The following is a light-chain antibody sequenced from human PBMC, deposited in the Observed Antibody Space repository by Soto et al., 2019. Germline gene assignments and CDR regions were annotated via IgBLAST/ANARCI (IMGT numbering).Light chain of an antibody. J-gene: IGKJ1*01. CDR2: GAS. Sequence: EIVMTQSPATLSVSPGERATLSCRASQSVSSNLAWYQQKPGQAPRLLIYGASTRATGIPARFSGSGSGTEFTLTISSLQSEDFAVYFCQQYNTWSWTFGQGTKV. CDR1: QSVSSN. V-gene: IGKV3-15*01. CDR3: QQYNTWSWT.